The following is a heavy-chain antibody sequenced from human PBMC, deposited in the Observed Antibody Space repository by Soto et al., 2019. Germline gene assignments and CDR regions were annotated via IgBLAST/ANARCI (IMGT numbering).Heavy chain of an antibody. CDR3: ARGAFRVFRLVEDDGHLDY. D-gene: IGHD3-16*01. Sequence: SVKVSCKASGGTFSSYAISWVRQAPGQGLEWMGGIIPIFGTANYAQKFQGRVTITADESTSTAYMELSSLRSEDTAVYYCARGAFRVFRLVEDDGHLDYWGQGTLVTVSS. CDR1: GGTFSSYA. J-gene: IGHJ4*02. V-gene: IGHV1-69*13. CDR2: IIPIFGTA.